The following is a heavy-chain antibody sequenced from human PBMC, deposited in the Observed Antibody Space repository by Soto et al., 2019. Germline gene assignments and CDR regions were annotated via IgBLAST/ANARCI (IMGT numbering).Heavy chain of an antibody. CDR2: ISGSGGST. V-gene: IGHV3-23*01. CDR3: AKAYYYDSSGYYYGYFDY. D-gene: IGHD3-22*01. Sequence: LRLSWAASGFTFSSYAMSWVRQAPGKGLEWVSAISGSGGSTYYADSVKGRFTISRDNSKNTLYLQMNSLRAEDTAVYYCAKAYYYDSSGYYYGYFDYWGQGTLVTVSS. CDR1: GFTFSSYA. J-gene: IGHJ4*02.